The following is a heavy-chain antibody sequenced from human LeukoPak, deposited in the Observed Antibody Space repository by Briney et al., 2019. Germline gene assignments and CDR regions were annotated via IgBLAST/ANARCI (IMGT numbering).Heavy chain of an antibody. Sequence: PGRSLRLFCAASGFTFSSYAMHWVRQAPGKGLEWVAVISYDGSNKYYADSVKGRFTISRDNSKNTLYLQMNSLRAEDTAVYYCARGIIVFSSGWSEIAEYFQHWGQGTLVTVSS. D-gene: IGHD6-19*01. CDR1: GFTFSSYA. J-gene: IGHJ1*01. CDR3: ARGIIVFSSGWSEIAEYFQH. V-gene: IGHV3-30*04. CDR2: ISYDGSNK.